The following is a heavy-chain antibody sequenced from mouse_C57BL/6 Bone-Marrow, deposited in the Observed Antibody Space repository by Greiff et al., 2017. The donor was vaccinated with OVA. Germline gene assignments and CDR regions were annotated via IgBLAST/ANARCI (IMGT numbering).Heavy chain of an antibody. J-gene: IGHJ4*01. CDR3: AREGGPLYDYDRAYYYYAMDY. D-gene: IGHD2-4*01. CDR1: GYSFTGYF. Sequence: EVQLQQSGPELVKPGDSVKISCKASGYSFTGYFMNWVMQSHGKSLEWIGRINPYNGDTFYNQKFKGKATLTVDKSSSTAYMQLSSLTSEDSAVYFCAREGGPLYDYDRAYYYYAMDYWGQGTSVTVSS. CDR2: INPYNGDT. V-gene: IGHV1-20*01.